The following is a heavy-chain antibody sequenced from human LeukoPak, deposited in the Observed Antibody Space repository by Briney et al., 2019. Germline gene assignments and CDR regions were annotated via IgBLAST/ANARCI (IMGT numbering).Heavy chain of an antibody. D-gene: IGHD3-10*01. Sequence: ASVKVSCKASGYTFTGYYMHWVRQAPGQGLEWMGWINPNSGGTNYAQKFQGWVTITRDTSASTAYMELSSLRSEDTAVYYCARAYGSGSYAPHGMDVWGQGTTVTVSS. V-gene: IGHV1-2*04. J-gene: IGHJ6*02. CDR1: GYTFTGYY. CDR2: INPNSGGT. CDR3: ARAYGSGSYAPHGMDV.